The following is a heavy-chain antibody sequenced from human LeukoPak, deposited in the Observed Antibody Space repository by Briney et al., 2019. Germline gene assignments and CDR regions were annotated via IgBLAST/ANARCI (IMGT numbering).Heavy chain of an antibody. J-gene: IGHJ4*02. Sequence: GGSLRLPCAASGFTFSSYGMSWIRQAPGKGLEWVSAISGSGGSTYYADSVKGRFTISRDNSKNTLYLQMNSLRAEDTAVYYCARDRYSSTLWYWGQGTLVTVSS. CDR1: GFTFSSYG. CDR2: ISGSGGST. D-gene: IGHD6-13*01. CDR3: ARDRYSSTLWY. V-gene: IGHV3-23*01.